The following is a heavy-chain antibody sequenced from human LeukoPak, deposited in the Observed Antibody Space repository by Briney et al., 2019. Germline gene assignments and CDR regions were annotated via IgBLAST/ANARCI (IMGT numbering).Heavy chain of an antibody. Sequence: GGSLRLSCAASGFTFSSYAMSWVRQAPGKGLEWVSAISGSGGSTYYADSVKGRFTISRDNAKNSLYLQMNSLRAEDTAVYYCAREKSAGYYGSGSPMDVWGQGTTVTVSS. CDR2: ISGSGGST. CDR1: GFTFSSYA. V-gene: IGHV3-23*01. CDR3: AREKSAGYYGSGSPMDV. J-gene: IGHJ6*02. D-gene: IGHD3-10*01.